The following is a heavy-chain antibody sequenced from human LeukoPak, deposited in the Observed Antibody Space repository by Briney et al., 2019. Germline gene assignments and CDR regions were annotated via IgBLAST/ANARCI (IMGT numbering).Heavy chain of an antibody. D-gene: IGHD3-16*01. J-gene: IGHJ3*02. V-gene: IGHV4-34*01. Sequence: SETLSLTCTVSGGSISSYYWSWIRQPPGKGLEWIGEINHSGSTNYNPSLKSRVTISVDTSKNQFSLKLSSVTAADTAVYYCAREGESAFDIWGQGTMVTVSS. CDR1: GGSISSYY. CDR2: INHSGST. CDR3: AREGESAFDI.